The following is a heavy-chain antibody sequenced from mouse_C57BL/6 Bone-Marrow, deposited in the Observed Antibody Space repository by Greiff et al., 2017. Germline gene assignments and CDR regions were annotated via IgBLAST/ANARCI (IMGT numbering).Heavy chain of an antibody. CDR1: GYTFTDYN. D-gene: IGHD2-2*01. Sequence: EVQLVESGPELVKPGASVKMSCKASGYTFTDYNMHWVKQSHGKSLEWIGYINPNNGGTSYNQKFKGKATLTVNKSSSTAYMELRSLTSEDSAVYYCANDLLLLRRYYYAMDYWGQGTSVTVSS. V-gene: IGHV1-22*01. CDR2: INPNNGGT. J-gene: IGHJ4*01. CDR3: ANDLLLLRRYYYAMDY.